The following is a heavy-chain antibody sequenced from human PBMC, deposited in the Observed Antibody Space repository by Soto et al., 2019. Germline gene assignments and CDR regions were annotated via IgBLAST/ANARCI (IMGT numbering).Heavy chain of an antibody. CDR2: ISSSGITI. J-gene: IGHJ5*02. D-gene: IGHD3-10*01. CDR1: GFNFSDYY. CDR3: ARVRSYSSGSSINWFDP. Sequence: QVQLVESGGGLVKPGGSLRLSCAASGFNFSDYYMSWIRQAPGKGLEWVSYISSSGITIYYADSVKGRFTISRDNAKNSLYLQMNSLRAEDTAVYYCARVRSYSSGSSINWFDPWGQGSLVTVSS. V-gene: IGHV3-11*01.